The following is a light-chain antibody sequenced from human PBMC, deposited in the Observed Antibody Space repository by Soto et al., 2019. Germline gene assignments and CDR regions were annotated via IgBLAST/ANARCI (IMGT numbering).Light chain of an antibody. CDR3: CSYAGSYTYV. CDR1: SSDVGGYNY. Sequence: QSVLTQPRSVSGSPGQSVTISCTGTSSDVGGYNYVSWYQQHPDKAPKLMIYDVTKRPSGVPDRFSGSKSGNTASLTISGLQAEDEADYYCCSYAGSYTYVFGTGTKVTVL. J-gene: IGLJ1*01. CDR2: DVT. V-gene: IGLV2-11*01.